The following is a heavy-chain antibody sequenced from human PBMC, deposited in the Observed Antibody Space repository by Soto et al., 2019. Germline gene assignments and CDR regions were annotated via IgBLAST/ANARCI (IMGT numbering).Heavy chain of an antibody. CDR3: ARIKWGLDYYSGMDV. CDR2: INPKTAAT. V-gene: IGHV1-2*02. CDR1: GYTFSDYF. Sequence: QVQLVQSGAEVKKSGASVKVSCKASGYTFSDYFIQWLRQAPGQGLEWVAWINPKTAATNYAKKFQDRVILTSDTSFSTAYVELTRLRPDDTAVYYCARIKWGLDYYSGMDVWGQGTAVTVSS. J-gene: IGHJ6*02. D-gene: IGHD1-26*01.